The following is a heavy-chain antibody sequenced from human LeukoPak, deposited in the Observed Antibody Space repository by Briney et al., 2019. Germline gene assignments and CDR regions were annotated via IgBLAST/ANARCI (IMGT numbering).Heavy chain of an antibody. D-gene: IGHD3-3*01. CDR3: ARDMVSYYDFWSGYYMGYYYYYMDV. CDR1: GGSFSSSSW. CDR2: IYHSGST. J-gene: IGHJ6*03. Sequence: PSGTLSLTCAVSGGSFSSSSWWSWVRPPPGKGLEWIGEIYHSGSTNYNPSLKSRVTIFVDKSKTQFSLKLSFVTAADTAVYYCARDMVSYYDFWSGYYMGYYYYYMDVWGKGTTVTVSS. V-gene: IGHV4-4*02.